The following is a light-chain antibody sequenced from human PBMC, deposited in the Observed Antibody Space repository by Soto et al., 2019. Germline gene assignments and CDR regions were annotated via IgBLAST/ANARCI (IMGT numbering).Light chain of an antibody. CDR2: GAS. Sequence: EIVLTQSPGTLSVSPGERATLSCRASQSVSSSYLTWYQQKFGQAPRLLIYGASNRATGIPYRFSGSGSGTDFTLTISRLEPEDFAVYYCQQYGSSPTFGQGTKLEIK. CDR3: QQYGSSPT. J-gene: IGKJ2*01. V-gene: IGKV3-20*01. CDR1: QSVSSSY.